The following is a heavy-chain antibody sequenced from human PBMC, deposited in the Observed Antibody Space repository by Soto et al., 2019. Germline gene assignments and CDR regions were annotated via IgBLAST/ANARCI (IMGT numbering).Heavy chain of an antibody. CDR3: ARARGYSYGPYYYYYGLDV. CDR1: GGTFSTYA. Sequence: ASVKVSCKASGGTFSTYAISWVRQAPGQGLEWMGGIIPIFCTANYAQKFQGRVTITADESTSTAYMELNSLRSEDTAVYFCARARGYSYGPYYYYYGLDVWGKWTTVTVSS. D-gene: IGHD5-18*01. J-gene: IGHJ6*04. CDR2: IIPIFCTA. V-gene: IGHV1-69*13.